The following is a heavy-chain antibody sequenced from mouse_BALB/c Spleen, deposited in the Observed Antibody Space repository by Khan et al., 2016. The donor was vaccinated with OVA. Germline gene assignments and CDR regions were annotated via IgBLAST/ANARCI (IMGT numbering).Heavy chain of an antibody. CDR2: VSTGGSYT. D-gene: IGHD1-1*01. Sequence: EVRGVESGGDLVKPGGSLKLSCAASGFTFSTYGMSWVRQTPDKRLEWVATVSTGGSYTYYPDSVKGRFTISRDNAKNTLFLQMSGLKSEDTAMFYCTRLAYYYDSEGFAYWGQGTLVTVSS. CDR3: TRLAYYYDSEGFAY. CDR1: GFTFSTYG. V-gene: IGHV5-6*01. J-gene: IGHJ3*01.